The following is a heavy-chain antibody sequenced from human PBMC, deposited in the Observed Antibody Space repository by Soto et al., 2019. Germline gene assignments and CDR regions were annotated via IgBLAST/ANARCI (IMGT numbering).Heavy chain of an antibody. CDR3: ARDRSSTYYYYGMDL. D-gene: IGHD6-19*01. Sequence: GGSLRLSCAASGFSFSRHGMHWIRQAPGKGLEWVAVISYDGSNQDYADSVKGRFSISRDNSKNTVYLQMNSLRVEDSAVYYCARDRSSTYYYYGMDLWGQGTTVTVSS. V-gene: IGHV3-30-3*01. J-gene: IGHJ6*02. CDR2: ISYDGSNQ. CDR1: GFSFSRHG.